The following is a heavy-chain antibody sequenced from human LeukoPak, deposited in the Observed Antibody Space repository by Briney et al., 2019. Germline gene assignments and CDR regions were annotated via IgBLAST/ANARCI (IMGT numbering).Heavy chain of an antibody. D-gene: IGHD2-21*02. CDR2: ISGSSGYI. V-gene: IGHV3-21*01. CDR3: ARDRGAYCGGDCYLGFDY. CDR1: GFTFSSYT. Sequence: GGSLRLSCAASGFTFSSYTVNWVRQAPGKGLEWVSSISGSSGYISYADSVKGRFTISRDNAKKSLYLQMTSLTAEDTAVYYCARDRGAYCGGDCYLGFDYWGRGTLVTVSS. J-gene: IGHJ4*01.